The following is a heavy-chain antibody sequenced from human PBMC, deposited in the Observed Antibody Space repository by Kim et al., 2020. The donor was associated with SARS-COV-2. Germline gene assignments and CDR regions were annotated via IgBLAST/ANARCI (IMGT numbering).Heavy chain of an antibody. CDR1: GYTFTSYA. J-gene: IGHJ4*02. Sequence: ASVKVSCKASGYTFTSYAMNWVRQAPGQGLEWMGWINTNTGNPTYAQGFTGRFVFSLDTSVSTAYLQISSLKAEDTAVYYCARGPIIAAAGGPVASMGELDYWGQGTLVTVSS. CDR2: INTNTGNP. D-gene: IGHD6-13*01. CDR3: ARGPIIAAAGGPVASMGELDY. V-gene: IGHV7-4-1*02.